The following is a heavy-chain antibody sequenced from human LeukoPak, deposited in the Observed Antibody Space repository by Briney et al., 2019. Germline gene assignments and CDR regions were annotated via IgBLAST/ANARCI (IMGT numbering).Heavy chain of an antibody. CDR1: GYTFTSYA. Sequence: EASVKVSCKASGYTFTSYAMHWVRQAPGQRLEWMGWINAGNGNTKYSQKFQGRVTITRDTSASTAYMELSSLRSEDTAVYYCARRATTAAFDIWGQGTMVTVSS. V-gene: IGHV1-3*01. CDR3: ARRATTAAFDI. CDR2: INAGNGNT. J-gene: IGHJ3*02. D-gene: IGHD1-1*01.